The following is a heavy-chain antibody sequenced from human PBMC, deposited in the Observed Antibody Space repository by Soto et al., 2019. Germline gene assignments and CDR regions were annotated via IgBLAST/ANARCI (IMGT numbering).Heavy chain of an antibody. CDR3: ARGGDPDY. CDR1: GFTFNYYW. Sequence: EVQLVESGGGLVQPGGSLRLSCVASGFTFNYYWMHWVRQAPGKGLVWVSRIQSDGSSPDYVDSVKGRFTISRDNAKKTLYRPMNNLRAEDTAVYYGARGGDPDYWGQGTLVTVSS. J-gene: IGHJ4*02. V-gene: IGHV3-74*01. D-gene: IGHD2-21*02. CDR2: IQSDGSSP.